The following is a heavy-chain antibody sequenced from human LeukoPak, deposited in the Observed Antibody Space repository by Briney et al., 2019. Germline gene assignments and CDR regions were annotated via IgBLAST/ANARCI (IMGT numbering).Heavy chain of an antibody. CDR3: VRDGRMAEGAFDI. J-gene: IGHJ3*02. V-gene: IGHV4-39*07. CDR1: GGSISSSSYY. CDR2: IYYSGST. D-gene: IGHD2-8*01. Sequence: SETLSLTCTVSGGSISSSSYYWGWIRQPPGKGLERIGSIYYSGSTYYNPSLKSRVTISVDTSKNQFSLKLSSVTAADTAVYYCVRDGRMAEGAFDIWGQGTMVTVSS.